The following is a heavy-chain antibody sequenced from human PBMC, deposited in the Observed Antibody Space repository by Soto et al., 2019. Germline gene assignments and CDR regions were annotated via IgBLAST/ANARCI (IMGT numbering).Heavy chain of an antibody. V-gene: IGHV3-21*01. CDR1: GFTFSSYS. CDR2: ISSSSSYI. J-gene: IGHJ6*02. D-gene: IGHD4-4*01. Sequence: GGSLRLSCAASGFTFSSYSMNWVRQAPGKGLEWVSSISSSSSYIYYADSVKGRFTISRDNAKNSLYLQMNSLRAEDTAVYYCARDFRAVTRRDGMDVWGQGTTVTVSS. CDR3: ARDFRAVTRRDGMDV.